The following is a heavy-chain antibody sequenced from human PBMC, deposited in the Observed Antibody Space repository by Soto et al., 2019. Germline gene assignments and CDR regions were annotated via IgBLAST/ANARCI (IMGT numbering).Heavy chain of an antibody. CDR3: ARKYYGETSLYFDL. CDR2: ASSSSSYI. CDR1: GFTFSSYS. Sequence: EVQLVASGGGLVKPGGSLRLSCAVSGFTFSSYSMNWVRQAPGKVLEWVSSASSSSSYIYYADSVKGRFTISRDNAKNSLYLQMNSLRAEDTAVYYCARKYYGETSLYFDLWGRGTLVTVSS. J-gene: IGHJ2*01. D-gene: IGHD4-17*01. V-gene: IGHV3-21*02.